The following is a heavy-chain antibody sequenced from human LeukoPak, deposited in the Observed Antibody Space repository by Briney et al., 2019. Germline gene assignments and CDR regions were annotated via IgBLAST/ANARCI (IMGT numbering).Heavy chain of an antibody. Sequence: ASVKVSCKVSGYTLTELSMHWVRQAPGQGLEWMGGYVPEDGETIYTQKFQGRVTMTEDTSTDTAYMELSSLRAEDTAVYYCATDSYARDGIYGYWGQGTLVTVSS. V-gene: IGHV1-24*01. CDR1: GYTLTELS. D-gene: IGHD2-8*01. CDR2: YVPEDGET. CDR3: ATDSYARDGIYGY. J-gene: IGHJ4*02.